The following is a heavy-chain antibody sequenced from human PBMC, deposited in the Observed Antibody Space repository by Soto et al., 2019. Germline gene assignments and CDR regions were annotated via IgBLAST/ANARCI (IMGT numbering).Heavy chain of an antibody. V-gene: IGHV3-48*03. CDR2: ISSSGSTI. CDR1: GFTFSSYE. D-gene: IGHD3-3*01. CDR3: ARRAKRSGYNVP. J-gene: IGHJ5*02. Sequence: GGSLRLSCAASGFTFSSYEMNWVRQAPGKGLEWDSYISSSGSTIYYTGSVKGRFTISRDNAKNSLYLQMNSLRAEDTAVYYCARRAKRSGYNVPWDQGNLVAVSS.